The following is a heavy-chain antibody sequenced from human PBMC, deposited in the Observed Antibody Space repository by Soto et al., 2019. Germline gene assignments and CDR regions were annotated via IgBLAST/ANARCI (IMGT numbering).Heavy chain of an antibody. CDR2: TYYRSNWYT. D-gene: IGHD2-8*01. J-gene: IGHJ5*01. V-gene: IGHV6-1*01. CDR1: GDSVSTNSAT. Sequence: SQTLSLTCAISGDSVSTNSATWGWIRQSPSRGLEWLGRTYYRSNWYTDYAVSVKGRITISPDTSNNQLSLQLNSVTPDDTAVYYCAILIGNSWLDSWGQGTLVTVSS. CDR3: AILIGNSWLDS.